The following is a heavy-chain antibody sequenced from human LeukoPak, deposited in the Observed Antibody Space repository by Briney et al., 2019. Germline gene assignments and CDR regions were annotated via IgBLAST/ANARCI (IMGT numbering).Heavy chain of an antibody. CDR1: GYTFSGSD. CDR2: ININTGNP. Sequence: ASVKVSCRASGYTFSGSDMNWVRQAPGQGLEWMGWININTGNPTYVQHFTGRFVFSLDTSVSTAYLQISSLKAEDTAVYYCARGDWVAWGQGTLVTVSS. D-gene: IGHD3-9*01. CDR3: ARGDWVA. J-gene: IGHJ4*02. V-gene: IGHV7-4-1*02.